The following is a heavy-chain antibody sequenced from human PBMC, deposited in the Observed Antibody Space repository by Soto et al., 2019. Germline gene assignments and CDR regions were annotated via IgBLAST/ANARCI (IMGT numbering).Heavy chain of an antibody. CDR2: LSDSGGHT. D-gene: IGHD2-2*01. V-gene: IGHV3-23*01. Sequence: EVQLLESGGGLVQPGGSLRLSCAGSGVTFSSYAMTWVRQAPGKGLEWVSTLSDSGGHTYYADSVKGRFTISRDNSKNTLYLPMTSLRAEDTAVYYCAKDSQSVLVSAARVYGMDGWGQGTTGTVSS. CDR1: GVTFSSYA. CDR3: AKDSQSVLVSAARVYGMDG. J-gene: IGHJ6*02.